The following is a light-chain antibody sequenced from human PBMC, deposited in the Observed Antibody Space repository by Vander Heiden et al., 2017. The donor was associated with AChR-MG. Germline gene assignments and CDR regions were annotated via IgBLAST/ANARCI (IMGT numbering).Light chain of an antibody. CDR2: VKN. V-gene: IGLV3-19*01. Sequence: SSEMTQDPVVSVTLGQTIGITCQGDSIRTCDANWTQQKPGQAPLLVIYVKNKRPSGIPDRFSDSSSGNTSSLTITGAQAEDEADYDCNSRDISGNQYVFGTGTKV. J-gene: IGLJ1*01. CDR1: SIRTCD. CDR3: NSRDISGNQYV.